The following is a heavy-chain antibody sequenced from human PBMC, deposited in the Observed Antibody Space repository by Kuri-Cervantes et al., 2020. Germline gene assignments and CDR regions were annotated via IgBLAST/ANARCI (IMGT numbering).Heavy chain of an antibody. V-gene: IGHV1-2*02. CDR3: AREADGSGSYTIYFDY. J-gene: IGHJ4*02. D-gene: IGHD3-10*01. CDR2: INPNSGGT. Sequence: VKVSCQASGYTFTGYYMHWVRQAPGQGLEWMGWINPNSGGTNYAQKFQGRVTMTRDTSISTAYMELSRLRSDDTAVYYCAREADGSGSYTIYFDYWGQGTLVTVSS. CDR1: GYTFTGYY.